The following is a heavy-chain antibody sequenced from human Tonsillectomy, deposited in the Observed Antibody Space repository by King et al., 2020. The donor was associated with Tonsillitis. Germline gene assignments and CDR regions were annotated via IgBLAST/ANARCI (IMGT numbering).Heavy chain of an antibody. CDR3: ASRGGLPTGAFDI. V-gene: IGHV3-7*03. CDR1: GLTFSSYW. D-gene: IGHD3-10*01. Sequence: VQLVESGGGLVQPGGSLRLSCAASGLTFSSYWMSWVRQAPGKGLEWVANIKQDGSEIYYVDSVKGRFTISRDNANNSVYLQMNSLRAEDTAVYYCASRGGLPTGAFDIWGQGTMVTVSS. CDR2: IKQDGSEI. J-gene: IGHJ3*02.